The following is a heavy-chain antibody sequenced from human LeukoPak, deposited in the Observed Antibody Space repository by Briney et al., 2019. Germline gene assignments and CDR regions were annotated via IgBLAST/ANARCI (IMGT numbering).Heavy chain of an antibody. Sequence: PSETLSLTCTVSGGSISSSSYYWGWIRQPPGKGLEWIGSIYYSGSTYYNPSLKSRVTISVDTSKNQFSLKLSSVTAAGTAVYYCARRAEYSSPFYYYYYMDVWGKGTTVTVSS. CDR1: GGSISSSSYY. D-gene: IGHD6-6*01. J-gene: IGHJ6*03. CDR2: IYYSGST. CDR3: ARRAEYSSPFYYYYYMDV. V-gene: IGHV4-39*01.